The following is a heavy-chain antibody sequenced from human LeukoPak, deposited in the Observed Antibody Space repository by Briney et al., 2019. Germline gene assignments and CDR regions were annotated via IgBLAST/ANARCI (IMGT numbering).Heavy chain of an antibody. CDR2: IYYSGST. J-gene: IGHJ6*03. Sequence: ASETLSLTCAVSGDSISNYYWSWIRQPPGKGLEWIGYIYYSGSTNYNPSLKSRVTISVDTSKNQFSLKLSSVTAADTAVYYCAKLGKTENHYGSGRFSYYYYMDVWGKGTTVTISS. CDR3: AKLGKTENHYGSGRFSYYYYMDV. CDR1: GDSISNYY. D-gene: IGHD3-10*01. V-gene: IGHV4-59*08.